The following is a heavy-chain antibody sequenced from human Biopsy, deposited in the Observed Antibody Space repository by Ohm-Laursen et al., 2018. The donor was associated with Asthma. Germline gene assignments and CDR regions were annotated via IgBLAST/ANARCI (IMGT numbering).Heavy chain of an antibody. Sequence: SLRLSCSASGFTFDDYAMHWVRQAPGKGLEWVLGISWNSGSIGYADSEKGRFTISRDNAKNSLYLQMNSLRAEDTALYYCAKGEWELLEANFDYWGQGTLVTVSS. CDR3: AKGEWELLEANFDY. CDR2: ISWNSGSI. J-gene: IGHJ4*02. CDR1: GFTFDDYA. V-gene: IGHV3-9*01. D-gene: IGHD1-26*01.